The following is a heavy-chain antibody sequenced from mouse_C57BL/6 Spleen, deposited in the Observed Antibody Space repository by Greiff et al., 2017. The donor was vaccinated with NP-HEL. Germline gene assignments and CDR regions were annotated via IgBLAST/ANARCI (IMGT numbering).Heavy chain of an antibody. CDR2: IDPSDSYT. V-gene: IGHV1-50*01. D-gene: IGHD1-1*01. CDR3: ARSHYYGSSPYAMDY. CDR1: GYTFTSYW. J-gene: IGHJ4*01. Sequence: VQLQQSGAELVKPGASVKLSCKASGYTFTSYWMQWVKQRPGQGLEWIGEIDPSDSYTNYNQKFKGKATLTVDTSSSTAYMQLSSLTSEDSAVYYCARSHYYGSSPYAMDYWGQGTSVTVSS.